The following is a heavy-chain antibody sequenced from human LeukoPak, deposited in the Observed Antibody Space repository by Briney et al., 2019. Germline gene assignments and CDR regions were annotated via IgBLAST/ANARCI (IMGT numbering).Heavy chain of an antibody. J-gene: IGHJ5*02. CDR1: GFTVSSNY. CDR2: INGSSSDT. V-gene: IGHV3-11*03. CDR3: ARRGTTYCTVDSCHPNWFDP. D-gene: IGHD2-15*01. Sequence: GGSLRLSCAGSGFTVSSNYMTWIRQAPGRGLEWISYINGSSSDTKYADSVKGRFTISRDNAKNSLYLLMNSLRAEDTAVYYCARRGTTYCTVDSCHPNWFDPWGQGTLVTVSS.